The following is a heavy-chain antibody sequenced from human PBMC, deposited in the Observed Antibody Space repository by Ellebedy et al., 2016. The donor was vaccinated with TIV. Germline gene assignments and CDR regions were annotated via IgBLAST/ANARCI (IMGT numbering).Heavy chain of an antibody. CDR1: GFTFTNAW. CDR2: IKSESDGGAT. J-gene: IGHJ4*02. V-gene: IGHV3-15*07. Sequence: GESLKISCTVSGFTFTNAWMNWVRQAPGKGLEWVALIKSESDGGATNYAAPVKGSFTISRYDSKSTLYLKMNSLKTEETGLYYCTTTGDLRYPFYFDYGGQGALVTVSS. CDR3: TTTGDLRYPFYFDY. D-gene: IGHD3-10*01.